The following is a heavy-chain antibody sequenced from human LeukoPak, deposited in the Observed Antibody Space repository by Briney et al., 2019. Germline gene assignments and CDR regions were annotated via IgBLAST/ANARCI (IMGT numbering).Heavy chain of an antibody. D-gene: IGHD1-26*01. Sequence: GRSLRLSCAASGFTFSSYAMHWVRQAPGKGLEWVSVISYDGSNKYYADSVKGRFTISRDNSKNTLYLQMNSLRAEDTAVYYCERHRIVGAIDYWGQGTLVTVSS. CDR1: GFTFSSYA. CDR3: ERHRIVGAIDY. V-gene: IGHV3-30*04. J-gene: IGHJ4*02. CDR2: ISYDGSNK.